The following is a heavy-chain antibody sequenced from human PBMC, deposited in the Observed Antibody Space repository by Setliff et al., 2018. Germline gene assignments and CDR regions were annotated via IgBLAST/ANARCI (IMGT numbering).Heavy chain of an antibody. CDR1: GGSISNYY. V-gene: IGHV4-59*12. J-gene: IGHJ4*02. CDR2: IHYSGKT. Sequence: KTSETLSFTCTVSGGSISNYYWSWIRQSPGKGLEWIGYIHYSGKTNYNPPLKSRVTISMDTSKNQFSLKVSSVTAADTAVYYCARSFSRREKFLLDYWGQGALVTVSS. CDR3: ARSFSRREKFLLDY.